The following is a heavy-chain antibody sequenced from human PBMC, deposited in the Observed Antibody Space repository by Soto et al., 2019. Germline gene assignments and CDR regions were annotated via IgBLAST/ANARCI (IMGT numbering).Heavy chain of an antibody. V-gene: IGHV1-69*10. CDR1: GGTFRNYP. CDR3: ARVLEFRDGQIYNFHY. J-gene: IGHJ4*02. CDR2: IIPVIGVP. Sequence: ASVKVSCKASGGTFRNYPFSWVRQAPGQGLEWMGGIIPVIGVPSYARKFQGRVTITADASTSTVHMDLSSLTSEDTAVYFCARVLEFRDGQIYNFHYWGQGNLVTVSS.